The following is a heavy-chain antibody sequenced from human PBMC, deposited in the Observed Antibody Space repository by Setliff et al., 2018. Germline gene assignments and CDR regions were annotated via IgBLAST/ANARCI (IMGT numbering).Heavy chain of an antibody. Sequence: AASVKVSCKASGYMFRSYGINWMRQAPGQGLEWMGLINVSGGSASYEQKFQGRVTMTRDTSTSTIYMELASLIYDDTAVYYCARAGDAATNRKGVFEFWGQGTLVTVSS. CDR1: GYMFRSYG. J-gene: IGHJ4*02. V-gene: IGHV1-46*01. CDR3: ARAGDAATNRKGVFEF. D-gene: IGHD1-26*01. CDR2: INVSGGSA.